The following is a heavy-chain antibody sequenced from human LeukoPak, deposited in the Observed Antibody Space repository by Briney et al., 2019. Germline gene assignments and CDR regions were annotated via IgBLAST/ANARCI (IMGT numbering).Heavy chain of an antibody. D-gene: IGHD6-19*01. Sequence: PETLSLTCALYGGSFSGHYWSCIHQPPGKGLEWIGEFNHSGNTTYNPSPKSRVTISVDTSKNQFSLKLCSVTAADTAVYSCARGRLGSSGWWEYFQHWGQGTLVTVSS. CDR1: GGSFSGHY. V-gene: IGHV4-34*01. CDR2: FNHSGNT. J-gene: IGHJ1*01. CDR3: ARGRLGSSGWWEYFQH.